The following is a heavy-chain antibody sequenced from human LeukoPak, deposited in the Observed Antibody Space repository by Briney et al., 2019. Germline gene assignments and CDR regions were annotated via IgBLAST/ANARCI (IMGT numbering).Heavy chain of an antibody. D-gene: IGHD6-6*01. J-gene: IGHJ4*02. V-gene: IGHV3-30-3*01. CDR3: AREGGGSSFHFDY. Sequence: GGSLRLSCAASGFTCSSYAMSWVRQAPGKGLEWVAVISYDGSNKYYADSVKGRFTISRDNSKNTLYLQMNSLRAEDTAVYYCAREGGGSSFHFDYWGQGTLVTVSS. CDR1: GFTCSSYA. CDR2: ISYDGSNK.